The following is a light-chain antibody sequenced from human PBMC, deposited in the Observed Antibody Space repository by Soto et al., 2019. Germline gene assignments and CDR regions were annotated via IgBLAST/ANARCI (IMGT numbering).Light chain of an antibody. CDR1: SSDVGLYDY. V-gene: IGLV2-14*01. Sequence: QSALTQPASVSGSPGQSITISCTGTSSDVGLYDYVSWYQQHPGKAPQLMIYAVSNRPSGVSNRFSASKSGDTASLFISGLQAEDEADYYCSSYTSDXSYVFGSGTKV. CDR3: SSYTSDXSYV. CDR2: AVS. J-gene: IGLJ1*01.